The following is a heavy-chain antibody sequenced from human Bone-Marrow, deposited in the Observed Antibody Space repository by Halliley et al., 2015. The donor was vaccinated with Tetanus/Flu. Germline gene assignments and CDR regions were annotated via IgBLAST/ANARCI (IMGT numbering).Heavy chain of an antibody. CDR2: ISGGGTYT. D-gene: IGHD3-10*01. Sequence: SLRLSCAGSGFIFSKFDMTWVRQAPGKGLEWVSSISGGGTYTFDADSVKGRFTISRDNSKSTLYLQMDSLRVDDTATYYCAKKGPGDTPTDYFDDWGQGTLVTVSS. CDR1: GFIFSKFD. J-gene: IGHJ4*02. CDR3: AKKGPGDTPTDYFDD. V-gene: IGHV3-23*01.